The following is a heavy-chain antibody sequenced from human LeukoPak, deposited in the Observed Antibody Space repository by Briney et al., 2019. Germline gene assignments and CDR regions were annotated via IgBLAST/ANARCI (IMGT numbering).Heavy chain of an antibody. V-gene: IGHV3-15*01. CDR1: VFTFSNAR. J-gene: IGHJ4*02. CDR2: IKSKTDGGTT. CDR3: TTDIPGY. Sequence: GGSLRLSCAASVFTFSNARVSWVRRAPGKGLEWVGRIKSKTDGGTTDYAAPVKGRFTISRDHSKNTLYLQMNSMKTEDTAVYFCTTDIPGYWGQGTLVTVSS.